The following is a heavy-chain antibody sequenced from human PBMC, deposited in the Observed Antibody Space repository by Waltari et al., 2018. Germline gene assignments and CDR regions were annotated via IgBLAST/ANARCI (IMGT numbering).Heavy chain of an antibody. D-gene: IGHD5-18*01. V-gene: IGHV3-64*07. Sequence: EVQLVESGGGLVQPGGSLRLSCAGSGFTFRDYTFHWVRQAPGKGLEYVSAISFNGGSTYYADSVKGRFTISRDNSKNTVYLQMDSLRVEDMGVYYCARGGGYSSLSDYYFYYMDVWGRGTTVTVSS. CDR1: GFTFRDYT. CDR2: ISFNGGST. CDR3: ARGGGYSSLSDYYFYYMDV. J-gene: IGHJ6*03.